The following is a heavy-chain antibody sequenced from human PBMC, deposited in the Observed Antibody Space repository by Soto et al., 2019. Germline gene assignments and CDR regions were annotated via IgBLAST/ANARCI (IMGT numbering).Heavy chain of an antibody. D-gene: IGHD6-19*01. J-gene: IGHJ4*02. Sequence: GGSLRLSCAASGFTFSSYAMHWVRQAPGKGLEWVAVISYDGSNKYYADSVKGRFTISRDNSKNTLYLQMNSLRAEDTAVYYCARGGNDSSGWYYFDYWGQGTLVTVSS. V-gene: IGHV3-30*04. CDR3: ARGGNDSSGWYYFDY. CDR2: ISYDGSNK. CDR1: GFTFSSYA.